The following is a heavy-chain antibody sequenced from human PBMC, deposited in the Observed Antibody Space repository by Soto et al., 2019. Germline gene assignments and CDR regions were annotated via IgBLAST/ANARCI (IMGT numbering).Heavy chain of an antibody. CDR1: GFTVSNSW. V-gene: IGHV3-7*01. Sequence: GGSLRLSCAVSGFTVSNSWMSWVRQAPGKGLEWVAAMKEDGTQQYYVDSVKGRFTISRDNAKNSLFLEMGSLRDQDTAIYYCSRDLSSSSAYWGQGTLVTVSS. CDR2: MKEDGTQQ. CDR3: SRDLSSSSAY. D-gene: IGHD6-6*01. J-gene: IGHJ4*02.